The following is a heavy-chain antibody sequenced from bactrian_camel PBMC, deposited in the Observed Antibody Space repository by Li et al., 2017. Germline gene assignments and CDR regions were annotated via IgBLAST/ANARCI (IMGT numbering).Heavy chain of an antibody. Sequence: HVQLVESGGGSVQAGGSLRLSCAASGATNTRPCIGWYRQAPGKNREWVAAIFVNSGTTYYTDSVKGRFSISGDKSKVTVYLQMNSLKPEDTAMYYCAAARFARYYTDYATNPQRYNFWGQGTQVTVS. D-gene: IGHD4*01. V-gene: IGHV3-3*01. CDR3: AAARFARYYTDYATNPQRYNF. CDR2: IFVNSGTT. CDR1: GATNTRPC. J-gene: IGHJ4*01.